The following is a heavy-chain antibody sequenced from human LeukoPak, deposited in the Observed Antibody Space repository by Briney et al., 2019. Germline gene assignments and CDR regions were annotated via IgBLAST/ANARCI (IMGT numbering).Heavy chain of an antibody. CDR3: ARDLGRAAAGAKYYFDY. J-gene: IGHJ4*02. D-gene: IGHD6-13*01. Sequence: GGSLRLSCAASGFTFSSYSMNWVRQAPGKGLEWVSYISSSSSTIYYADSVKGRFTISRDNAKNSLYLQMNSLRAEDTAVYYCARDLGRAAAGAKYYFDYWGQGTLVTVSS. V-gene: IGHV3-48*01. CDR1: GFTFSSYS. CDR2: ISSSSSTI.